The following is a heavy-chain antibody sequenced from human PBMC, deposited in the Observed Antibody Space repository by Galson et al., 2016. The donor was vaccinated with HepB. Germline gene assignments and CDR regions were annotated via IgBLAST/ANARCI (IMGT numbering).Heavy chain of an antibody. CDR3: ARRHEYCPPVGCSVDY. D-gene: IGHD2/OR15-2a*01. Sequence: SLRLSCAASGFTFSNYGMHWVRQAPGKGLEWVAADSMDGRRKFYADSVKGRFTISRDNSNSMLFLQMSSLRADDTAVYYCARRHEYCPPVGCSVDYWGQGTLVIVSS. CDR1: GFTFSNYG. V-gene: IGHV3-30*03. J-gene: IGHJ4*02. CDR2: DSMDGRRK.